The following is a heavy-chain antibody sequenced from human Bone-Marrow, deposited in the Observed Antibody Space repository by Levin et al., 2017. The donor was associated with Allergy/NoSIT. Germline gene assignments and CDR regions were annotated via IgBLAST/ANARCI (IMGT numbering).Heavy chain of an antibody. CDR1: GFTFSRYG. CDR3: ARDDADGHPLGY. V-gene: IGHV3-33*01. J-gene: IGHJ4*02. CDR2: IWYDGSNE. Sequence: GESLKISCAASGFTFSRYGMHWVRQAPDKGLECVAVIWYDGSNEYYIDSVRGRFTISRDNSKDTLYLEMTSLRAEDTHIYYCARDDADGHPLGYWGQGTLVTVSS.